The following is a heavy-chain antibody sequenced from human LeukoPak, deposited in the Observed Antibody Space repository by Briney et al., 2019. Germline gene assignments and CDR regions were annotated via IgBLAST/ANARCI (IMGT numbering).Heavy chain of an antibody. J-gene: IGHJ4*02. V-gene: IGHV1-8*01. D-gene: IGHD3-22*01. Sequence: ASVKVSCKASGYTFTSSDINWVRQATGQGLEWMGWMNPNSGNTGYAQKFQGRVTMTRNTSISTAYMELSSLRSEDTAVYYCARLGIDSSGYYYFDYWGQGTLVTVSS. CDR1: GYTFTSSD. CDR3: ARLGIDSSGYYYFDY. CDR2: MNPNSGNT.